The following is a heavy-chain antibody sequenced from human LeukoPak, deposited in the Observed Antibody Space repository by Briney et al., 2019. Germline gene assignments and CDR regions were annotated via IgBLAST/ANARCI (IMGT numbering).Heavy chain of an antibody. CDR3: ARGPLQQWLVRDAFDI. D-gene: IGHD6-19*01. V-gene: IGHV3-53*01. CDR2: IYSGGST. J-gene: IGHJ3*02. Sequence: GGSLRLSCAASGFTVSSNYMSWVRQAPGKGLEWVSVIYSGGSTYYADSVKGRFTIYRDNSKNTLYLQMNSLRAEDTAVYYCARGPLQQWLVRDAFDIWGQGTMVTVSS. CDR1: GFTVSSNY.